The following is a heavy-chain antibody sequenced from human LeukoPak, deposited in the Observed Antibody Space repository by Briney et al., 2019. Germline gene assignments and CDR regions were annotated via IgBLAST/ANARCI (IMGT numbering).Heavy chain of an antibody. CDR1: GFTFSSYD. CDR3: ARGMNIGLESTPNDAFDI. CDR2: IGTAGDT. D-gene: IGHD1-1*01. Sequence: GGSLRLSCAASGFTFSSYDMHWVRQATGKGLEWVSAIGTAGDTYYPGSVKGRFTISRENAKNSLYLQMNSLRAGDTAVYYCARGMNIGLESTPNDAFDIWGQGTMVTVSS. J-gene: IGHJ3*02. V-gene: IGHV3-13*01.